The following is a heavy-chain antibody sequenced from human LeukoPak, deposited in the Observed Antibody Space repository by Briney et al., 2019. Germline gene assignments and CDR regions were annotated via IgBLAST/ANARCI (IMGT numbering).Heavy chain of an antibody. D-gene: IGHD4-17*01. CDR1: GGSISSGGYY. J-gene: IGHJ3*02. Sequence: SQTLSLTCTVSGGSISSGGYYWSWIRQHPGKGLEWIGYIYDSGSAFYNPSLKSRVTISVDTSNNQFSLNLSSVTAADTAVYYCARYTVTTSGDAFDIWGQGTMVTVSS. CDR3: ARYTVTTSGDAFDI. V-gene: IGHV4-31*03. CDR2: IYDSGSA.